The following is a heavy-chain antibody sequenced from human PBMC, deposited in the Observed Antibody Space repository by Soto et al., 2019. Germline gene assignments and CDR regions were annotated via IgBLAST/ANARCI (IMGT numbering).Heavy chain of an antibody. D-gene: IGHD2-2*02. V-gene: IGHV4-30-2*06. CDR2: TYQSGSA. CDR3: ARDSYSMDV. Sequence: PSETLSLTGTVCGGSITSGCYSWTWIRQSPGKGLEWIGYTYQSGSAYYNPSLKSRLTISVDRSKNQFSLNLTSVTAADTAVYYCARDSYSMDVCGQVTTVAVCS. CDR1: GGSITSGCYS. J-gene: IGHJ6*02.